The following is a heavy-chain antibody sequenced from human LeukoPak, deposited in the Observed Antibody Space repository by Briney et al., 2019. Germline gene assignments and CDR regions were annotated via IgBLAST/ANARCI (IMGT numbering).Heavy chain of an antibody. Sequence: GESLKISCKCSGFTFTEFSIGWARHLPGKGLEWIGIIYPGDSDTQYPPSYHGQPTISADKSVNSVYLLWSSLKAADTAIYYCAKRRKDCLFLGDWFYPWGQGTLVTVSS. J-gene: IGHJ5*02. CDR2: IYPGDSDT. CDR1: GFTFTEFS. V-gene: IGHV5-51*01. CDR3: AKRRKDCLFLGDWFYP. D-gene: IGHD2-21*01.